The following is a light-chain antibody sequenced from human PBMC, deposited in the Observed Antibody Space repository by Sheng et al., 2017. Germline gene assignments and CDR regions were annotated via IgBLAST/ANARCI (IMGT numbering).Light chain of an antibody. J-gene: IGKJ4*01. CDR2: AAS. CDR3: QENKTFPPT. V-gene: IGKV1-27*01. CDR1: QGISNS. Sequence: DFQMTQSPSSLSASVGDRVTITCRASQGISNSLAWYQQKPGRVPKVLIYAASTLQSGVPSRFSGSGSGTDFTLTISSLLPEDFATYYCQENKTFPPTFGRRDRRWRIK.